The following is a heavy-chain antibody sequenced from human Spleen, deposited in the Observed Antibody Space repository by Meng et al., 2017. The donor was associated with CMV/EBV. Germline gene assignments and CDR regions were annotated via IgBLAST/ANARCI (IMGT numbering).Heavy chain of an antibody. CDR1: GYTFTSYY. CDR2: INPSGGST. V-gene: IGHV1-46*01. J-gene: IGHJ6*02. D-gene: IGHD2-2*01. CDR3: ARPYCSSTSCQDYGMDV. Sequence: ASVKVSCKASGYTFTSYYMHWVRQAPGQGLEWMGIINPSGGSTSYAQKFQGRVTMTRDTSTSTVYMELSSLRSEDTAVYYCARPYCSSTSCQDYGMDVWGQGTTVTVSS.